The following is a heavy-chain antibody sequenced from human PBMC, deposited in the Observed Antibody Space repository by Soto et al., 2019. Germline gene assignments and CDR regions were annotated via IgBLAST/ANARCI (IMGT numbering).Heavy chain of an antibody. J-gene: IGHJ4*02. CDR1: GDSVSSSA. CDR2: IIPLFAAP. Sequence: QVQLVQSGAEVQKPGSSVKVSCKASGDSVSSSAITWVRQAPGQGLEWMGGIIPLFAAPHYAHRFQDRVTITADESTSTAYMELSSLRSEDTAGYYCAILTTIGYYPPFDDWGQGTLVTVSS. D-gene: IGHD3-22*01. V-gene: IGHV1-69*01. CDR3: AILTTIGYYPPFDD.